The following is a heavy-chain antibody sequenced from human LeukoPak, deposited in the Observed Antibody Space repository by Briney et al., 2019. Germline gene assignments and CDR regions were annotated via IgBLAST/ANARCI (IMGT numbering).Heavy chain of an antibody. J-gene: IGHJ4*02. CDR1: GFTVSSNY. V-gene: IGHV3-30*03. CDR2: ISYDGSNK. Sequence: PGGSLRLSCAASGFTVSSNYMSWVRQAPGKGLEWVAVISYDGSNKYYADSVKGRFTISRDNSKNTLYLQMNSLRAEDTAVYYCARVMLSEYDYGDCYFDYWGQGTLVTVSS. CDR3: ARVMLSEYDYGDCYFDY. D-gene: IGHD4-17*01.